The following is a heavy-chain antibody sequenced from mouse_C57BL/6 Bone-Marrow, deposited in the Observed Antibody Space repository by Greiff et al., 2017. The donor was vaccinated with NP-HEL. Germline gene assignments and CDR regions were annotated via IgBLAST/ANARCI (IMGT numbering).Heavy chain of an antibody. CDR1: GYTFTSYW. V-gene: IGHV1-61*01. CDR2: IHPSDSET. Sequence: VQLQQPGAELVRPGSSVKLSCKASGYTFTSYWMDWVKQRPGQGLEWIGNIHPSDSETHYNQKFKDKATLTVDKSSSTAYMQLSSLTSEDSAVYYCARFWYFDVWGTGTTVTVSS. J-gene: IGHJ1*03. CDR3: ARFWYFDV.